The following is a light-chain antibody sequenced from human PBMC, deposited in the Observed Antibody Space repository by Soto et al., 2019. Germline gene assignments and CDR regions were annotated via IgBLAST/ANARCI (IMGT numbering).Light chain of an antibody. J-gene: IGLJ2*01. CDR1: SSDVGGYNY. CDR3: CSYAGSITFT. Sequence: QSALTQPPSASGSPGQSVTISCTGTSSDVGGYNYVSWYQQHPGKAPKLMIYEVSKRPSGVPDRFSGSKSGNTASLTVSGLQAVDEATYYCCSYAGSITFTFGGGTKLTVL. V-gene: IGLV2-8*01. CDR2: EVS.